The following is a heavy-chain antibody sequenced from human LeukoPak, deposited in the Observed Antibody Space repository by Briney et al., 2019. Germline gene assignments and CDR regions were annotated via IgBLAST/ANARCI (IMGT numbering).Heavy chain of an antibody. CDR3: ARDLIQEMATMS. Sequence: GRSLRLSCAASGFTFSSYAMSWVRQAPGKGLEWVSAISGSGSGTFYADSVKGRFTISRDNSKNTLYLQMDSLRAEDTAVYYCARDLIQEMATMSWGQGTLVTVSS. V-gene: IGHV3-23*01. J-gene: IGHJ4*02. CDR1: GFTFSSYA. D-gene: IGHD5-24*01. CDR2: ISGSGSGT.